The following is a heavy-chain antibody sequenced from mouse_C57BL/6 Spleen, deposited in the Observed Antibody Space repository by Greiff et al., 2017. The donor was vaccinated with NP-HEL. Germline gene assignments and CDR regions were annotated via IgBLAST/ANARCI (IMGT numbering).Heavy chain of an antibody. J-gene: IGHJ2*01. D-gene: IGHD1-2*01. CDR2: INPNNGGT. Sequence: EVQLQQSGPELVKPGASVKISCEASGYTFTDYYMTWVKQSRGTSLEWIGDINPNNGGTRYNQKFKGKATLTVDKSSSTADMELRSLTSEDSAVDYCARFYGGFYYFDDWGQGTTLTVSS. CDR1: GYTFTDYY. CDR3: ARFYGGFYYFDD. V-gene: IGHV1-26*01.